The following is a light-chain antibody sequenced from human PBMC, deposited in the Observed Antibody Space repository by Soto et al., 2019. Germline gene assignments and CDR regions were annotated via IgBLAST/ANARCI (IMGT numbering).Light chain of an antibody. J-gene: IGKJ1*01. CDR2: GAS. CDR1: QSISRY. V-gene: IGKV3-20*01. CDR3: QQYGRLPPT. Sequence: IAVTHPPTCLSPSTSYIITLSCGASQSISRYLAWYQQKPGQGPRLLIYGASSRASGNPDRFSGSGSGTDFTLTINSLEPEDFAMYYCQQYGRLPPTFGQGTKVEIK.